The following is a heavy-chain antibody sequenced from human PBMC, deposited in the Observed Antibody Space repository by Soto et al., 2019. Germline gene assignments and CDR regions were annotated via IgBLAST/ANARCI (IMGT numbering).Heavy chain of an antibody. V-gene: IGHV3-48*03. CDR1: GFSFGRYG. D-gene: IGHD2-15*01. CDR3: ARDSGSGGGNPYDDALDI. Sequence: GSSLRLSCVGSGFSFGRYGIHWVLQAPGKGLEWVSYISSSGSTIYYADSVKGLFTISRDNAKNSLYLQMNSLRAEDTAVYYCARDSGSGGGNPYDDALDIWGQGTMVTVSS. CDR2: ISSSGSTI. J-gene: IGHJ3*02.